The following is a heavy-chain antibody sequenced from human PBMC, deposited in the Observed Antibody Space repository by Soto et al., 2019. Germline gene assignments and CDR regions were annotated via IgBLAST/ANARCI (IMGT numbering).Heavy chain of an antibody. CDR3: VKDIDAARGYIYGHIGHYGMDV. CDR1: GFSFDDFA. D-gene: IGHD5-18*01. J-gene: IGHJ6*02. CDR2: ISWNSDII. V-gene: IGHV3-9*01. Sequence: EVQLVESGGGLVQPGRSLRLSCEASGFSFDDFAMHWVRQGPGKGLEWVSGISWNSDIIDYGDSVRGRFTISRDNAKNSLYLQMNSLRPEDTALYYCVKDIDAARGYIYGHIGHYGMDVWGQGTTVTVS.